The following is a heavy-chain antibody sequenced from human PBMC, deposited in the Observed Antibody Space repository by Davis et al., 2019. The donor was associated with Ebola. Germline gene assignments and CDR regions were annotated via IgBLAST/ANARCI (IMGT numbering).Heavy chain of an antibody. Sequence: PSETLSLTCTVSGGSISSYYWSWIRQPPGKGLEWIGYIYYSGSTNYNPSLNSRVTISVDTSKNQFSLKLSSVTAADTAVYYCARQGITIFGVPPSGMDVWGQGTTVTVSS. CDR3: ARQGITIFGVPPSGMDV. V-gene: IGHV4-59*08. CDR1: GGSISSYY. D-gene: IGHD3-3*01. CDR2: IYYSGST. J-gene: IGHJ6*02.